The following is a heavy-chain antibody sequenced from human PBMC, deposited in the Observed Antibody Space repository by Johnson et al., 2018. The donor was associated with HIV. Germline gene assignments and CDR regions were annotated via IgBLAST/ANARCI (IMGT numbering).Heavy chain of an antibody. CDR3: AKSSRVATTFDAFDF. D-gene: IGHD2-15*01. J-gene: IGHJ3*01. V-gene: IGHV3-64*01. CDR2: ISGNGGST. CDR1: GFTFSNYA. Sequence: VQLVESGGGVVQPGGSLRVSCAASGFTFSNYAIHWVRQAPGKGLEYVSAISGNGGSTYYANSVKGRFTISRDNSKNTLYLQMNSLRAEDTAVYYCAKSSRVATTFDAFDFWGQGTMVTVSS.